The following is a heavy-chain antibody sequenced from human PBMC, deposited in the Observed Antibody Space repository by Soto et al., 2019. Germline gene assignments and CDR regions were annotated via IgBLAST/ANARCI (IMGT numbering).Heavy chain of an antibody. CDR2: INAGNGNT. V-gene: IGHV1-3*05. D-gene: IGHD1-20*01. Sequence: QVQLVQSGAEEKKPGASVKVSCKASGYTFTSYAMHWVRQAPGQRLEWMGWINAGNGNTKYSQKFQGRVNITRDTSASRAYMELSSLRSEDTAVYYCARSRITGTKYYYGMDVWGQGTTVTVSS. J-gene: IGHJ6*02. CDR3: ARSRITGTKYYYGMDV. CDR1: GYTFTSYA.